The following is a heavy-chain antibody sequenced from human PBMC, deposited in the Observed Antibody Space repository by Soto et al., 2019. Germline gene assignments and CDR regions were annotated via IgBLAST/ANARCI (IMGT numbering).Heavy chain of an antibody. D-gene: IGHD2-21*02. CDR2: IYHSGST. Sequence: PSETLSLTCTVSGGSISSISYYWGWIRQPPGKGLEWIGNIYHSGSTYYNPSLKSRVTISVDRSKNQFSLKLNSLTAADTAVYYCARDLWGYCGTDCYPLDVWGQGTTVTVSS. V-gene: IGHV4-39*07. CDR1: GGSISSISYY. J-gene: IGHJ6*02. CDR3: ARDLWGYCGTDCYPLDV.